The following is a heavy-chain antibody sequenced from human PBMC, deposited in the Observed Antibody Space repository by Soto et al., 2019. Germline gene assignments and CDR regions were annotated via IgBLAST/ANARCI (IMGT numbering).Heavy chain of an antibody. V-gene: IGHV4-59*01. D-gene: IGHD5-12*01. CDR3: ARARGGSIDY. CDR2: IYYSGST. J-gene: IGHJ4*02. Sequence: QVQLQESGPGLVKPSETLSLTCTVSGGSISSYYWSWIRQPPGKGLEWIGYIYYSGSTNYNPSLXSXVXIXXDTSKIPFSLKLSSVTAADTAVYYCARARGGSIDYWGQGTLVTVSS. CDR1: GGSISSYY.